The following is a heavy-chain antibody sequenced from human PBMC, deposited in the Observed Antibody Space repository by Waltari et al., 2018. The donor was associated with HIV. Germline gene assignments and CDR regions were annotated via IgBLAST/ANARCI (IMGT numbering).Heavy chain of an antibody. V-gene: IGHV3-9*01. J-gene: IGHJ3*02. CDR3: AKVGMTAVTSYAIDI. CDR1: GFKFDDYA. CDR2: ISWKSGTV. Sequence: EVQLVESGGGLVQPGGSLRLSCAASGFKFDDYAMHWFRQAAGWGRQSPGKGLEWVSGISWKSGTVGYADSVKCLFTISRDNAKNSLSLQMNSLRAEDTALYYCAKVGMTAVTSYAIDIWGQGTMVTVSS. D-gene: IGHD4-17*01.